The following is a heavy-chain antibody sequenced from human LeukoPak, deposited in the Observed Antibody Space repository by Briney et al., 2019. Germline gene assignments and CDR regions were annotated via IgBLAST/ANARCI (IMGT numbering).Heavy chain of an antibody. CDR3: AGSAKLPGYSYGDYYFDY. CDR2: INPSGGST. CDR1: GYTFTSYY. Sequence: GASVKVSCKASGYTFTSYYMHWVRQAPGQGLEWMGIINPSGGSTSYAQKFQGRVTMTRDTSTSTVYMELSSLRSEDTAVYYCAGSAKLPGYSYGDYYFDYWGQGTLVTVSS. D-gene: IGHD5-18*01. V-gene: IGHV1-46*01. J-gene: IGHJ4*02.